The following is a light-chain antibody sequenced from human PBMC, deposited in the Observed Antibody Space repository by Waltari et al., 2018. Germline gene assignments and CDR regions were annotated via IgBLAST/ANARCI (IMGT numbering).Light chain of an antibody. V-gene: IGKV3-15*01. CDR3: QQYNNWPPLT. J-gene: IGKJ4*01. Sequence: EIVMTQSPATLSVSPGERATLSCRASQSVSSNLAWYQQKPGQAPRLLIYGASPRATGIPVKVSGSGSGTEFTRTISSLQSEDFAVYYCQQYNNWPPLTFGGGTKVEIK. CDR2: GAS. CDR1: QSVSSN.